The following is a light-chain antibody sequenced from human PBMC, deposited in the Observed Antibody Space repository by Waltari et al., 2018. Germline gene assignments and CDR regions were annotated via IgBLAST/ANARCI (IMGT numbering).Light chain of an antibody. CDR2: DDN. J-gene: IGLJ3*02. CDR1: RSNIGSEP. V-gene: IGLV1-51*01. CDR3: GGWDSSLRAGV. Sequence: QSVLTQPPSISAAPGQRVTISCSGSRSNIGSEPVSWYLQLPGTAPKFLIFDDNKRPSGIPDRISASKSGTSATLDITGLQTGDEAVYYCGGWDSSLRAGVFGGGTKVTV.